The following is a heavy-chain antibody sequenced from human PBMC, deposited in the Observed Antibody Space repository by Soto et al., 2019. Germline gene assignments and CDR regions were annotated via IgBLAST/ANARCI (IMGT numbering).Heavy chain of an antibody. D-gene: IGHD6-6*01. J-gene: IGHJ4*02. Sequence: EVQLLESGGASVQPGGSLRLSCVASGFNFKAYVMGWVRQAPGKGLEWVSSSTATHGNTYYADSVRGRFTISRDNSRNSRFWQMNGLRPEDSALYYCAKDEGTSSTVFDYWGQGTLVTVSS. CDR2: STATHGNT. CDR3: AKDEGTSSTVFDY. CDR1: GFNFKAYV. V-gene: IGHV3-23*01.